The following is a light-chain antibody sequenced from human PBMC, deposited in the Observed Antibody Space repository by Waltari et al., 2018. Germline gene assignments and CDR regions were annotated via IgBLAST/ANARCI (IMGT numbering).Light chain of an antibody. CDR2: DVT. Sequence: QSALTQPASVSGSPGQSITISCSGVGSAVGASDSVSWHQHHPGEAPQVIIYDVTNRPSGVSHRFSASKSANTASLTISRLQPEDEADYYCSSQTLDGLVLFGGGTRLTVL. CDR1: GSAVGASDS. J-gene: IGLJ2*01. CDR3: SSQTLDGLVL. V-gene: IGLV2-14*03.